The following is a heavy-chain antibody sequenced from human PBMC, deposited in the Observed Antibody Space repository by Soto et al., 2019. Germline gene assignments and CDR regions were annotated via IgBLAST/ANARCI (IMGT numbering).Heavy chain of an antibody. CDR1: GFTFRSYA. CDR3: AKDREYHDSSAYYPWYDGMGV. V-gene: IGHV3-23*01. D-gene: IGHD3-22*01. J-gene: IGHJ6*02. Sequence: LRLSCAASGFTFRSYAMNWVRQAPGQGLEWVSVISGSGGSTYYADSVKGRFIISRDNSKNTLYLQMNSLRAEDTAVYYCAKDREYHDSSAYYPWYDGMGVRGQGTTVTVSS. CDR2: ISGSGGST.